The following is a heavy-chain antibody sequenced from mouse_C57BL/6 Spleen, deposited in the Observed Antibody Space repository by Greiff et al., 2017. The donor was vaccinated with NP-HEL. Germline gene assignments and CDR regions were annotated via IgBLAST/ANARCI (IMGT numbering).Heavy chain of an antibody. CDR3: ARHEDRYYYGSSWYFDV. V-gene: IGHV1-62-2*01. CDR2: FYPGSGSI. Sequence: QVQLQQSGAELVKPGASVKLSCKASGYTFTEYTIHWVKQRSGQGLEWIGWFYPGSGSIKYNEKFKDKATLTADKSSSTVYMELSRLTSEDSAVYFCARHEDRYYYGSSWYFDVWGTGTTVTVSS. D-gene: IGHD1-1*01. CDR1: GYTFTEYT. J-gene: IGHJ1*03.